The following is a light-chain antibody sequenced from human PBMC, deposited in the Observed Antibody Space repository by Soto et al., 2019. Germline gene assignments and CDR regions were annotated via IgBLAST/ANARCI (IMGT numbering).Light chain of an antibody. CDR2: AAS. CDR1: QSISSY. J-gene: IGKJ1*01. V-gene: IGKV1-39*01. CDR3: QQSYSTPPRT. Sequence: DIQMTQSPSSLSASVGDRVTITCRASQSISSYLNWYQQKPGKAPKLLIYAASSLQSGVPSRFSGSGSGKDFTLTISSLQPEDFAPYYCQQSYSTPPRTFGQGTKVEIK.